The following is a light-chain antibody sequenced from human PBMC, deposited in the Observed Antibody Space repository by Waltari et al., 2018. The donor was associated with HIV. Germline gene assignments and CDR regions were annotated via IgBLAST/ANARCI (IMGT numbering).Light chain of an antibody. V-gene: IGLV7-43*01. J-gene: IGLJ2*01. CDR1: TGPVGGGPY. CDR3: MLFFRTSYL. Sequence: QTVVTQEPSMTVSPGGTVTLTCSSATGPVGGGPYVNWFQQKPGQPPRHLIYRSTRRHPLTPERFSASLVGDRAALTLSNVWPEDQADYYCMLFFRTSYLFGGGTRVTVL. CDR2: RST.